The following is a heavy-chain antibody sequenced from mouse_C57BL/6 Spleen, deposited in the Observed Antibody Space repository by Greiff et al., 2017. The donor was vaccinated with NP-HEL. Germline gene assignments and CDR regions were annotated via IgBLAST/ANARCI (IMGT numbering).Heavy chain of an antibody. CDR3: ESPDYSNYLAWFAY. J-gene: IGHJ3*01. CDR1: GFTFSDYG. V-gene: IGHV5-17*01. Sequence: EVQLVESGGGLVKPGGSLKLSCAASGFTFSDYGMHWVRQAPEKGLEWVAYISSGSSTIYYADTVKGRFTISRDNAKNTLFLQMTSLRSEDTAMYYCESPDYSNYLAWFAYWGQGTLVTVSA. D-gene: IGHD2-5*01. CDR2: ISSGSSTI.